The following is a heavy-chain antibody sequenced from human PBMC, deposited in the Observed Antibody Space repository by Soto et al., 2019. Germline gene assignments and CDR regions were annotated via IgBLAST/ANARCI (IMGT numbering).Heavy chain of an antibody. V-gene: IGHV4-61*08. D-gene: IGHD2-2*01. CDR3: ARLGCSSTTCYVWDNWFDP. Sequence: SETLSLTCTVSGGSISSGGYYWSWIRQHPGKGLEWIGYIYYSGSTKYNPSLKSRVTISVDTSKNQFSLKLSSVTAADTAVYYCARLGCSSTTCYVWDNWFDPWGQGTLVTVSS. CDR2: IYYSGST. J-gene: IGHJ5*02. CDR1: GGSISSGGYY.